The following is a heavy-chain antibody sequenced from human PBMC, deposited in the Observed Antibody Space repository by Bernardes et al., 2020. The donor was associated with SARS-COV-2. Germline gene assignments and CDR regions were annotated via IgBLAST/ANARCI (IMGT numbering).Heavy chain of an antibody. CDR1: GGSISNYY. CDR3: AGEGENSLEY. J-gene: IGHJ4*02. V-gene: IGHV4-59*01. Sequence: SETLSLTCSVSGGSISNYYWTRIRQPPGKGLEWIGYNYYNGNSKYNPSLKSRVTISVDTSKNQLSLKVTSVSAADTAVYFCAGEGENSLEYWDQGTLVTVST. D-gene: IGHD3-10*01. CDR2: NYYNGNS.